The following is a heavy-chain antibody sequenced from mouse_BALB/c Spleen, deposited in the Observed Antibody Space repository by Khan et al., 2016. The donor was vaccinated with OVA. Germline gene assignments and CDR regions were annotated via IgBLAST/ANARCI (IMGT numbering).Heavy chain of an antibody. V-gene: IGHV5-6-5*01. CDR2: ISSGGST. J-gene: IGHJ3*01. CDR3: ARDYWFTY. CDR1: GFTFSNYA. Sequence: EVQGVESGGGLVKPGGSLKLSCAASGFTFSNYAMSWVRQTPEKRLEWVASISSGGSTYYPDSVKGRFTISRDNDRNLLYLQMSSLRSEDTAMYYCARDYWFTYWGQGTLVTVSA.